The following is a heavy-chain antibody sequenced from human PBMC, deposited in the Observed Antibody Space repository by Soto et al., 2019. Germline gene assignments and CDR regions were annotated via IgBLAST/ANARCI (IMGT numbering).Heavy chain of an antibody. J-gene: IGHJ6*02. CDR1: GYTFTSYG. V-gene: IGHV1-69*04. D-gene: IGHD3-16*02. CDR3: ARDYFNYDYVWGSYRPQEGGGYYYYYGMDV. CDR2: IIPILGIA. Sequence: SVKVSCKASGYTFTSYGISWVRQAPGQGLEWMGRIIPILGIANYAQKFQGRVTITADKSTSTAYMELSSLRSEDTAVYYCARDYFNYDYVWGSYRPQEGGGYYYYYGMDVWGQGTTVTVSS.